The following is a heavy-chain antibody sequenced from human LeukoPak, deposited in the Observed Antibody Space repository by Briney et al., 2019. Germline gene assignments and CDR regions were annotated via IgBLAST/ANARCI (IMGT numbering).Heavy chain of an antibody. D-gene: IGHD6-19*01. V-gene: IGHV1-18*01. Sequence: SVKLSCKASGYTFPSYGISWVRPAPGQGLEWMGWISAYNGNTNYAQKLQGRLTMTTDTSTSTADMELRSLRSDDTAVYYCASCQAVAGENWFDPWGQGTLDPVSS. CDR3: ASCQAVAGENWFDP. CDR2: ISAYNGNT. CDR1: GYTFPSYG. J-gene: IGHJ5*02.